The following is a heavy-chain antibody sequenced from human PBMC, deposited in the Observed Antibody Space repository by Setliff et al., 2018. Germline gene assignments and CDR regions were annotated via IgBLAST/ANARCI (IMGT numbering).Heavy chain of an antibody. J-gene: IGHJ5*02. V-gene: IGHV4-61*09. CDR3: ARSYHLVLTNWFDA. Sequence: SETLSLTCTVSGDSISSRTYYWSWIRQPAGKGLEWIGHIYTSWSTISNPSLKSRVTISLDTSKNQFSLKLTSVTAADTAVYYCARSYHLVLTNWFDAWGQGIRVTVSS. CDR2: IYTSWST. CDR1: GDSISSRTYY. D-gene: IGHD1-26*01.